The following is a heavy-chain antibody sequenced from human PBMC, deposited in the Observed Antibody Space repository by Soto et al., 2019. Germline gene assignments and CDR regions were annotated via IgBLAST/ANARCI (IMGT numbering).Heavy chain of an antibody. J-gene: IGHJ4*02. CDR2: IIPIFGTA. CDR1: GGTFSSYA. D-gene: IGHD3-22*01. Sequence: QVQLVQSGAEVKKPGSSVKVSCKDSGGTFSSYAISWVRQAPGQGLEWMGGIIPIFGTANYAQKFHGRVTITVDKSTSTASMELSSLRSEDTAVYYCASWAIYYYDSSGYDYWGQGTLVTVSS. CDR3: ASWAIYYYDSSGYDY. V-gene: IGHV1-69*06.